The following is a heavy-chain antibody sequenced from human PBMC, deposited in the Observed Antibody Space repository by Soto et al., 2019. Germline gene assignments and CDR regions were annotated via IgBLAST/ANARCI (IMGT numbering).Heavy chain of an antibody. CDR1: GFTFSSYA. J-gene: IGHJ4*02. Sequence: GGSLRLSCAASGFTFSSYAMSWVRQAPGKGLEWVSAISGSGGSTYYADSVKGRFTISRDNSKNTLYLQMNSLRAEDTAVYYCAKDWGSIEYSSSSGFIDYWGQGTLVTVSS. CDR3: AKDWGSIEYSSSSGFIDY. D-gene: IGHD6-6*01. CDR2: ISGSGGST. V-gene: IGHV3-23*01.